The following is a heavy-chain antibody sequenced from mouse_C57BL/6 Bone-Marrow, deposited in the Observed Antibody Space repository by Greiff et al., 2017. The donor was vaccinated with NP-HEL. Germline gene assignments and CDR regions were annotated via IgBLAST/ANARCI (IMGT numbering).Heavy chain of an antibody. V-gene: IGHV3-6*01. CDR1: GYSITSGYY. CDR3: ARDNYGSSFYWYFDV. Sequence: EVKLLESGPGLVKPSQSLSLTCSVTGYSITSGYYWNWIRQFPGNKLEWMGYISYDGSNNYNPSLKNRIPITRDTSKNQFFLKLNSVTTEDTATYYCARDNYGSSFYWYFDVWGTGTTVTVSS. J-gene: IGHJ1*03. D-gene: IGHD1-1*01. CDR2: ISYDGSN.